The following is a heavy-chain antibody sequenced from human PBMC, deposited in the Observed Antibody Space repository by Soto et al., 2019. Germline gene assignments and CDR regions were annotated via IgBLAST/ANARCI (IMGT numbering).Heavy chain of an antibody. V-gene: IGHV4-39*01. CDR3: ARQQRITIFGVVRANWFDP. Sequence: SETLSLTCTVSGGSISSSSYYWGWIRQPPGKGLEWTGSIYYSGSTYYNPSLKSRVTISVDTSKNQFSLKLSSVTAADTAVYYCARQQRITIFGVVRANWFDPWGQGTLVTVSS. CDR2: IYYSGST. D-gene: IGHD3-3*01. CDR1: GGSISSSSYY. J-gene: IGHJ5*02.